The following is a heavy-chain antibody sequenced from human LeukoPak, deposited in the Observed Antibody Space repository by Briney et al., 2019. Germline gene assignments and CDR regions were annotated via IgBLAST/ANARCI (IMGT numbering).Heavy chain of an antibody. Sequence: PSETLSPTCTVSGGSISSSSYYWGWIRQPPGKGLEWIGSIYYSGSTYYNPSLKSRVTISVDTSKNQFSLKLSSVTAADTAVYYCARPSNYGGNSGDFDYWGQGTLVTVSS. CDR1: GGSISSSSYY. CDR3: ARPSNYGGNSGDFDY. V-gene: IGHV4-39*01. D-gene: IGHD4-23*01. J-gene: IGHJ4*02. CDR2: IYYSGST.